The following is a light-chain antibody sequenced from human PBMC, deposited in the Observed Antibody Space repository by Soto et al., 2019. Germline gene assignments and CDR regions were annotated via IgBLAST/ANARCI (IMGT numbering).Light chain of an antibody. J-gene: IGLJ2*01. CDR1: GLPKQY. CDR2: KDT. CDR3: QSADSSGTYVL. Sequence: YELTQPPSVSVSPGQTTWITCSGEGLPKQYAHWYQQRPGQAPLLVIYKDTERPSGIPERFSGSSSGTTVTLSISGVQAEDEADYLCQSADSSGTYVLFGGGTKLTVL. V-gene: IGLV3-25*02.